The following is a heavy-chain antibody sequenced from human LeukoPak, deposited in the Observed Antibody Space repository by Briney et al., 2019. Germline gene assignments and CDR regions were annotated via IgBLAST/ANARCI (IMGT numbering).Heavy chain of an antibody. CDR2: ISSSGSTI. J-gene: IGHJ4*02. D-gene: IGHD6-13*01. CDR3: ARGSWYRDLWDHYFDY. V-gene: IGHV3-48*03. Sequence: GGSLRLSCAASGFTFSSYEMNWVRQAPGKGLEWVSYISSSGSTIYYADSVKGRFTISRDNAKNSLYLQMNSLRAEDTAVYYCARGSWYRDLWDHYFDYWGQGTLVTVSS. CDR1: GFTFSSYE.